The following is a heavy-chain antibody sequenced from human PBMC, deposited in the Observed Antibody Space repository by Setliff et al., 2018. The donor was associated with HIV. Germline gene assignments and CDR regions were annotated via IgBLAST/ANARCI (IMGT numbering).Heavy chain of an antibody. CDR1: GYTFTDYG. J-gene: IGHJ4*02. D-gene: IGHD3-16*02. V-gene: IGHV1-18*01. Sequence: GASVKVSCKASGYTFTDYGISWVRQAPGQGLEWMGWISGYKGNTNYAQKLQGRVTMTTDTSTSTAYMGLSSLKSEDTAVYYCARGGAVELWFRYFDFWGQGTLVTVSS. CDR3: ARGGAVELWFRYFDF. CDR2: ISGYKGNT.